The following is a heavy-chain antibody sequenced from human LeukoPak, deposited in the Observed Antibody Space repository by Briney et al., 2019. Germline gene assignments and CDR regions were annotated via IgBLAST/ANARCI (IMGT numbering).Heavy chain of an antibody. Sequence: GESLKISCKGSGYSFTSYWIGWVRQRPGKGLEWMGIIYPGDSDTRYSPSFQGQVTISADKSISTAYLQWSSLKASDTAMYYCARHRGEYDSSGSLDYWGQGTLVTVSS. J-gene: IGHJ4*02. CDR3: ARHRGEYDSSGSLDY. D-gene: IGHD3-22*01. CDR2: IYPGDSDT. CDR1: GYSFTSYW. V-gene: IGHV5-51*01.